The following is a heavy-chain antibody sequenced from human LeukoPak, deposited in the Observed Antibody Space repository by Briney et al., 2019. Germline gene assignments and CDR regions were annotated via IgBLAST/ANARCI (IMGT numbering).Heavy chain of an antibody. CDR2: IYYSGST. J-gene: IGHJ4*02. Sequence: PSETLSLTCTVSGGSISSGVYYWSWIRQHPGKGLEWIGYIYYSGSTYYNPSLKSRVTISVDTSKNQFSLKLSSVTATDTAVYYCARSEAAQRMWFDYWGQGTLVTVSS. CDR1: GGSISSGVYY. CDR3: ARSEAAQRMWFDY. D-gene: IGHD2-15*01. V-gene: IGHV4-31*03.